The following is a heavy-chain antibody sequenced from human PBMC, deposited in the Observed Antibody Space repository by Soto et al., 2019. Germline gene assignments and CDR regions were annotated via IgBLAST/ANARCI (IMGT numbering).Heavy chain of an antibody. CDR1: GYSFTSYW. CDR2: MYPGDSDT. CDR3: ARSYCSSTSCYIDY. Sequence: ASVKVSCKGSGYSFTSYWIGWVRQMPGKGLEWMGIMYPGDSDTRYSPSFQGQVTISADKSISTAYLQWSSLKASDTAMYYCARSYCSSTSCYIDYWGQGTLVTVSS. D-gene: IGHD2-2*02. J-gene: IGHJ4*02. V-gene: IGHV5-51*01.